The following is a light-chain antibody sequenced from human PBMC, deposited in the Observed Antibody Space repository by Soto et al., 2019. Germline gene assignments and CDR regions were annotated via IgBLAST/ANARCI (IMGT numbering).Light chain of an antibody. CDR3: QQYGTSPMYT. Sequence: EIVLTQSPGTLSLSPGERATLSCRASQIVSTIYLAWYQQKPGQAPRLLIYGSSSRSPGIPDRFSGSGSGTEFTRTISRLEPEDFAVYYCQQYGTSPMYTFGQGTKLEIK. V-gene: IGKV3-20*01. CDR2: GSS. CDR1: QIVSTIY. J-gene: IGKJ2*01.